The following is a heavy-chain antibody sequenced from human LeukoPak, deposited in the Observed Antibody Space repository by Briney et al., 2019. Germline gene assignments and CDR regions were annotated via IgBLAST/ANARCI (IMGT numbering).Heavy chain of an antibody. J-gene: IGHJ3*02. V-gene: IGHV4-39*01. CDR1: SDSFSSIYY. CDR2: ISYSGIT. D-gene: IGHD1-1*01. Sequence: MASETLSLTCTVSSDSFSSIYYWGWLRQPPGKGPEWIGSISYSGITYYNPSLKSRVIISVDTSKNQFSLQLESVTAADTGVCYCARRSTTWNAFDIWGQGTMLTVSS. CDR3: ARRSTTWNAFDI.